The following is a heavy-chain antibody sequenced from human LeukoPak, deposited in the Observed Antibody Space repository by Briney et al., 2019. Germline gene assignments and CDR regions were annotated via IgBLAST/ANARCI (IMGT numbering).Heavy chain of an antibody. Sequence: PSETLSLTCAVYGGSFSGYYWSWVRQPPGKGLEWIGEINHSGRTNYNPSLKSRVTISVDTSKNQFSLKLSSVTAADTAVYYCARGRLAAAYHYYYYGMDVWGQGTTVTVSS. CDR3: ARGRLAAAYHYYYYGMDV. J-gene: IGHJ6*02. D-gene: IGHD6-13*01. CDR2: INHSGRT. V-gene: IGHV4-34*01. CDR1: GGSFSGYY.